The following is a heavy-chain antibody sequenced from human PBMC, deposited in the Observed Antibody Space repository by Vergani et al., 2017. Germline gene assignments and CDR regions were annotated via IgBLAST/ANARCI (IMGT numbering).Heavy chain of an antibody. Sequence: EVQLVQSGAEVKKPGESLKISCKVSGYSFTSYWIGWVRQMPGKGLEWMGIIYPGDSDTRYSPSFQGQVTISADKSISTAYLQWSSLKASDTAMYYCASSIAAAGTYYGMDVWGQGTTVTVSS. D-gene: IGHD6-13*01. CDR3: ASSIAAAGTYYGMDV. J-gene: IGHJ6*02. CDR2: IYPGDSDT. CDR1: GYSFTSYW. V-gene: IGHV5-51*03.